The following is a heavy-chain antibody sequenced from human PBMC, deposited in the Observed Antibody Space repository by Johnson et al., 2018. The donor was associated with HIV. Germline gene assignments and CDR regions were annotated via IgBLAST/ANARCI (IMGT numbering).Heavy chain of an antibody. CDR3: ARELGGSSLPFGAFDI. J-gene: IGHJ3*02. CDR1: GFTFSTYA. D-gene: IGHD6-13*01. V-gene: IGHV3-64*01. CDR2: ISSNGDNT. Sequence: VQLVESGGGLVQPGGSLRLSCAASGFTFSTYAMHWVRQAPGKGLEYVSAISSNGDNTYYANSVKGRFTISRDNAKNSVYLQMNSLRAEDTAVYYCARELGGSSLPFGAFDIWGQGTMVTVSS.